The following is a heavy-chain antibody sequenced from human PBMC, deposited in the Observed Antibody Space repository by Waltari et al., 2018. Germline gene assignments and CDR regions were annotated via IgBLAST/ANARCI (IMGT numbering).Heavy chain of an antibody. CDR3: ARGVTTLDLRTGYSLVY. D-gene: IGHD4-17*01. CDR1: GYPFTGYY. J-gene: IGHJ4*02. V-gene: IGHV1-2*06. CDR2: INPNSGGT. Sequence: QVQLVQSGAEAKKPRASVKVSCRASGYPFTGYYMHWVGQAPGQGLEWMGRINPNSGGTTYAQKFQGRATLTRDTSISTAYMELSRLRSDDTAVYYCARGVTTLDLRTGYSLVYWGQGTLVTVSS.